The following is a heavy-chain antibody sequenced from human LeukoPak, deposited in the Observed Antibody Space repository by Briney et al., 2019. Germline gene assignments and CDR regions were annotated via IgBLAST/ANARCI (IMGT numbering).Heavy chain of an antibody. J-gene: IGHJ4*02. V-gene: IGHV3-23*01. CDR1: GYTFSNYP. CDR3: AKHQPLATMMVDYFDS. CDR2: ISGTSGGT. D-gene: IGHD3-22*01. Sequence: GGSLRLSCGASGYTFSNYPMSWVRQAPGTGLEWVSSISGTSGGTYYADSVKGRFRVSRDNSKNTVYLEMNSLRAEDTAIYYCAKHQPLATMMVDYFDSWGQGALVTVSS.